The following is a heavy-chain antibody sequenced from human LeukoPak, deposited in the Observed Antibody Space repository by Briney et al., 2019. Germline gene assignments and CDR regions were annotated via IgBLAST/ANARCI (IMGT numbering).Heavy chain of an antibody. J-gene: IGHJ5*02. V-gene: IGHV1-8*03. CDR3: ARASVPENNWFDP. D-gene: IGHD2/OR15-2a*01. CDR2: MNPNSGNT. CDR1: GYTFTSYD. Sequence: ASVKVSCXASGYTFTSYDINWVRQASGQGLEWMGWMNPNSGNTGYAQKFQGRVTITRNTSISTAYMELSSLRSEDTAVYYCARASVPENNWFDPWGQGTLVTVSS.